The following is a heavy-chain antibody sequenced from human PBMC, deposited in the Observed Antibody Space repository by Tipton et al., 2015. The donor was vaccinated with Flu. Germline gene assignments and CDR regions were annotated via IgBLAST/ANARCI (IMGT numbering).Heavy chain of an antibody. V-gene: IGHV4-34*01. J-gene: IGHJ1*01. D-gene: IGHD6-13*01. CDR3: ARTGYSSSWLYFQH. Sequence: TLSLTCAVYGGSFSGYYWSWIRQPPGKGLEWIGEINHSGSTNYSPSLKSRVTISVDTSKNQFSLKLSSVTAADTAVYYCARTGYSSSWLYFQHWGQGTLVTVSS. CDR1: GGSFSGYY. CDR2: INHSGST.